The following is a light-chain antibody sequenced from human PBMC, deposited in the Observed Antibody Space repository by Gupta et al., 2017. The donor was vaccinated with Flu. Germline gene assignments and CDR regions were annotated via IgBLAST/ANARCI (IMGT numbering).Light chain of an antibody. CDR1: NSAFGDYTY. CDR2: DVT. V-gene: IGLV2-11*01. J-gene: IGLJ2*01. Sequence: SLLTHPRSESGSPGQSATISRTGTNSAFGDYTYVSWYQKRPGKAPKVMIFDVTKRPSGVPDRFSGSESGNTASLTISGLQVEDEADYYCCSYSGTSWIFGGGTKLTVL. CDR3: CSYSGTSWI.